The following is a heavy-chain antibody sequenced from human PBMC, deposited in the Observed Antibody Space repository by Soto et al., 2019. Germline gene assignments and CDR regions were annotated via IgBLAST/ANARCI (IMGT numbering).Heavy chain of an antibody. CDR2: ISSSSSTV. CDR3: AREDSSSWLNWFDP. J-gene: IGHJ5*02. Sequence: GGSLRLSCAASGFTFSSYSMNWVRQAPGKGLEWVSYISSSSSTVYYADSVKGRFTISRDNAKNSLYLQMNSLRAEDTAVYYCAREDSSSWLNWFDPWGQGTLVTVSS. D-gene: IGHD6-13*01. V-gene: IGHV3-48*01. CDR1: GFTFSSYS.